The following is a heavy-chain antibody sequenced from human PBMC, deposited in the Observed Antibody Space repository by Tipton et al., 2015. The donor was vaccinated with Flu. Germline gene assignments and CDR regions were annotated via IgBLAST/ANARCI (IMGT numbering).Heavy chain of an antibody. D-gene: IGHD6-13*01. Sequence: TLSLTCTVSGYSISSGYYWGWIRQPPGKGLEWIGSIYHSGSTYYNPSLKSRVTISVDTSKNQFSLKLSSVTAADTAVYYCARAASSSWYMGGWGQGTLVTVSS. CDR3: ARAASSSWYMGG. V-gene: IGHV4-38-2*02. J-gene: IGHJ4*02. CDR1: GYSISSGYY. CDR2: IYHSGST.